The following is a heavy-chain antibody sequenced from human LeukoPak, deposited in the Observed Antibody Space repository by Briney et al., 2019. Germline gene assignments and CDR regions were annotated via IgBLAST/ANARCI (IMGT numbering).Heavy chain of an antibody. CDR3: ARHSTDYDILTYHFDY. CDR2: INAYNGNT. Sequence: ASVKVSCKASGYTFTSYGISWVRQPPGQGREGMGWINAYNGNTNYAQKLQGRVTMTADTSTSTAYMELRSLRSDDTAVYYCARHSTDYDILTYHFDYWGQGTLVTVSS. CDR1: GYTFTSYG. V-gene: IGHV1-18*04. J-gene: IGHJ4*02. D-gene: IGHD3-9*01.